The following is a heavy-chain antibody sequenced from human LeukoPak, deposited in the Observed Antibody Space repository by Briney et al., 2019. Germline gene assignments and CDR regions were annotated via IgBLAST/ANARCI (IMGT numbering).Heavy chain of an antibody. V-gene: IGHV3-53*01. CDR3: ARGSPLMAGIYNFDY. J-gene: IGHJ4*02. D-gene: IGHD6-19*01. CDR1: GFTVSSNY. Sequence: GGSLRLSCAASGFTVSSNYMSWVRQAPGKGLEWVSVIYSGGSTYYADSVKGRFTISRDNSKNTLYLQMNSLRAEDTAVYYCARGSPLMAGIYNFDYWGQGRLVTVSS. CDR2: IYSGGST.